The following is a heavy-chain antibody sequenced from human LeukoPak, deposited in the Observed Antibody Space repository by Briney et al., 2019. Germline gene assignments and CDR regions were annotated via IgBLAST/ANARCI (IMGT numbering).Heavy chain of an antibody. V-gene: IGHV4-39*07. CDR2: IYYSGST. Sequence: SETLSLTCTVSGGSLSSSSYYWGWIRQPPGKGLEWIGSIYYSGSTYYNPSLKSRVTISVDTSKNQFSLKLSSGTAADTAVYYCARVDTAMVTDYWGQGTLVTVSS. D-gene: IGHD5-18*01. CDR1: GGSLSSSSYY. CDR3: ARVDTAMVTDY. J-gene: IGHJ4*02.